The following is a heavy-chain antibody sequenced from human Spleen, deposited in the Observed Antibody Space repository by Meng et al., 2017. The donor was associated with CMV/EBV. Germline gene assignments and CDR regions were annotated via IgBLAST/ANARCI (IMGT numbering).Heavy chain of an antibody. CDR1: GFTFSSYG. J-gene: IGHJ4*02. Sequence: SGFTFSSYGMHWVRQAPGKGLEWVAFIRYDGSNKYYADSVKGRFTISRDNSKNTLYLQMNSLRAEDTAVYYCAKGGGSSWYDGYFDYWGQGTLVTVSS. D-gene: IGHD6-13*01. CDR3: AKGGGSSWYDGYFDY. CDR2: IRYDGSNK. V-gene: IGHV3-30*02.